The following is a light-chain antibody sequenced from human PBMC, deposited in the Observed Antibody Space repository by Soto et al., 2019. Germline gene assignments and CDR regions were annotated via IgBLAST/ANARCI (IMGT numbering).Light chain of an antibody. CDR3: QRYNSYSEA. CDR1: QTISSW. V-gene: IGKV1-5*03. Sequence: DIPMTQSPSTLSGSVGDRVTITCRASQTISSWLAWYQQKPGKAPKLLIYKASTLKSGVTSRFSGSGSGTEFTLTISSLQPDDFATYYCQRYNSYSEAFGEGTKVELK. J-gene: IGKJ1*01. CDR2: KAS.